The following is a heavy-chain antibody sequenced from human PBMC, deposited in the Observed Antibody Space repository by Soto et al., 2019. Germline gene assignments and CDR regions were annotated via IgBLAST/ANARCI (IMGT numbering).Heavy chain of an antibody. J-gene: IGHJ6*02. CDR2: ISAYNGNT. CDR3: ARDGSTRSIWSGYPTYYYYGMDV. D-gene: IGHD3-3*01. V-gene: IGHV1-18*01. Sequence: QVQLVQSGAEVKKPGASVKVSCKASGYTFTSYGISWVRQAPGQGLEGMGWISAYNGNTNYAQKLQVRVTMTTDTATSTAYMELRSLRSDDTAVYYCARDGSTRSIWSGYPTYYYYGMDVWGQGSTVTVSS. CDR1: GYTFTSYG.